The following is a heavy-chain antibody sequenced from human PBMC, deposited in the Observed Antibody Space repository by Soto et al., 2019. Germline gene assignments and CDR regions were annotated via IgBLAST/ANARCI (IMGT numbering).Heavy chain of an antibody. CDR2: ISGSGFKK. J-gene: IGHJ5*02. Sequence: SXSLSFADSGFIFENFGMSLFRQAPGKGLEWISSISGSGFKKYYADSVKGRFTISRDNSKSTVYLELNNLSAEDTAVYHCAKNQGVELVQLATVDWFDPWGQGSVVTVSS. CDR3: AKNQGVELVQLATVDWFDP. V-gene: IGHV3-23*01. D-gene: IGHD1-1*01. CDR1: GFIFENFG.